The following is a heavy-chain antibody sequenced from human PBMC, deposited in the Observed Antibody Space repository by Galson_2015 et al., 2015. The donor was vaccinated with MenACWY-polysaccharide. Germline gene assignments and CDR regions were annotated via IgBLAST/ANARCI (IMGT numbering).Heavy chain of an antibody. D-gene: IGHD5-18*01. J-gene: IGHJ4*02. CDR3: ARAPLRGGTFGCFDS. CDR2: IFYSGRT. Sequence: ETLSLTCTVSGDSINSDYWNWFRQPPGKTLEWIGFIFYSGRTNYNPFLRGRVTISLDTSKTQFSLKLSSVTAADTAVYYCARAPLRGGTFGCFDSWGLGTLVTVSS. V-gene: IGHV4-59*01. CDR1: GDSINSDY.